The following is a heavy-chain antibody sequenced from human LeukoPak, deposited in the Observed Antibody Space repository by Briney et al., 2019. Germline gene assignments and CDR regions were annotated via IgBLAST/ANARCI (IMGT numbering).Heavy chain of an antibody. J-gene: IGHJ3*01. V-gene: IGHV4-59*11. CDR3: ARDPTTVTKGFDV. CDR2: ISSIGST. CDR1: VDSFSTHY. Sequence: SETLSLTCSVSVDSFSTHYWTWIRQPPGKGLEWIGYISSIGSTNYNPSLKSRVTISVDTSKKQFSLKMTSVTAADTAVYYCARDPTTVTKGFDVWGQGTMVTVSS. D-gene: IGHD4-17*01.